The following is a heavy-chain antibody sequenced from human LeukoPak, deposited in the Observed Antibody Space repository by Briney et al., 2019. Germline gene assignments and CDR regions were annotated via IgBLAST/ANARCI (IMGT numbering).Heavy chain of an antibody. V-gene: IGHV3-7*01. CDR2: IKQDGSEK. D-gene: IGHD3-22*01. CDR1: GFTFSSYW. Sequence: GGSLRLSCAASGFTFSSYWMSWVRQAPRKGLEWVANIKQDGSEKYYVDSVKGRFTISRDNAKNSLYLQMNSLRAEDTAVYYCARDGQWLVPPYYYDSSGTDYRGQGTLVTVSS. CDR3: ARDGQWLVPPYYYDSSGTDY. J-gene: IGHJ4*02.